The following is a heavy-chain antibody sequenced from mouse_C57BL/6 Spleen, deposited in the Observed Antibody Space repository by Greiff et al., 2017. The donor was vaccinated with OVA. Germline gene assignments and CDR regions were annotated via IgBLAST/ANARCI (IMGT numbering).Heavy chain of an antibody. J-gene: IGHJ2*01. D-gene: IGHD1-1*01. CDR2: ISYDGSN. CDR1: GYSITSGYY. Sequence: ESGPGLVKPSQSLSLTCSVTGYSITSGYYWNWIRQFPGNTLEWMGYISYDGSNNYNPSLKNRISITRDTSKNQFFLKLNSVTTEDTATYYCARATTVVLDFDYWGQGTTLTVSS. CDR3: ARATTVVLDFDY. V-gene: IGHV3-6*01.